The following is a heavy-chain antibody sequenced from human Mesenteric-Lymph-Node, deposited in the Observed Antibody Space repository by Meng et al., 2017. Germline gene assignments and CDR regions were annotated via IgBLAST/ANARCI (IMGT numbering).Heavy chain of an antibody. J-gene: IGHJ2*01. CDR2: LRSDGST. Sequence: EVQLGECGGGLVQPWGSLRLSCAASGFTFSSYAMTWVRQAPGKGLEWVSSLRSDGSTVYADSVKGRFIISRDDSKNTLSLQMNSLRVGDTAIYYCTKALPYWYFDLWGRGTLVTVSS. V-gene: IGHV3-23*04. CDR1: GFTFSSYA. CDR3: TKALPYWYFDL.